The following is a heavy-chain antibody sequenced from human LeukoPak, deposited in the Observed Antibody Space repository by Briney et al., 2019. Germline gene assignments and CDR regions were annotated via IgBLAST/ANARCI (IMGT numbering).Heavy chain of an antibody. V-gene: IGHV4-30-4*01. CDR2: IYYSGST. CDR1: GGSISSGDYY. J-gene: IGHJ4*02. CDR3: ARGRTPSGY. Sequence: SQTLSLTCTDSGGSISSGDYYWSWIRQPPRKGLEWIGYIYYSGSTYYNPSLKSRVTISIDTSKNQFSLKLSSVTAADTAVYYCARGRTPSGYWGQGTLVTVSS.